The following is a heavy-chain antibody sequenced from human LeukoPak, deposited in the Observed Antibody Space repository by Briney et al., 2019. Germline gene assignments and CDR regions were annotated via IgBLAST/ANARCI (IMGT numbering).Heavy chain of an antibody. V-gene: IGHV4-4*07. CDR2: IYTSGST. CDR3: ARDRRFLEWLMTPYWYFDL. CDR1: GGSISSYY. J-gene: IGHJ2*01. D-gene: IGHD3-3*01. Sequence: PSETLSLTCTVSGGSISSYYWSWIRQPAGKGLEWIGRIYTSGSTNYNPSLRSRITMSVDTSKNQFSLKLNSVTAADTAVYYCARDRRFLEWLMTPYWYFDLWGRGTLVAVSS.